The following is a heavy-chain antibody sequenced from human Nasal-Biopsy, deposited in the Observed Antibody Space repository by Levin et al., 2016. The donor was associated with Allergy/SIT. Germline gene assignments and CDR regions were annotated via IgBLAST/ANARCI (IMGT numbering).Heavy chain of an antibody. CDR2: IGAGGGIT. D-gene: IGHD2-15*01. CDR1: GFTFKSFG. Sequence: GGSLRLSCAASGFTFKSFGMMWVRQAPGKGLQWVSVIGAGGGITHYADSVKGRFTISRDNSKNTLWLQMNSLRADDTALYYCVRFCSGGNCPYYYYGLDVWGQGTTVTVSS. CDR3: VRFCSGGNCPYYYYGLDV. J-gene: IGHJ6*02. V-gene: IGHV3-23*01.